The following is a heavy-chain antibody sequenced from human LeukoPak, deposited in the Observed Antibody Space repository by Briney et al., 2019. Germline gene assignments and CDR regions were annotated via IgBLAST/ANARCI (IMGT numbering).Heavy chain of an antibody. J-gene: IGHJ5*02. CDR3: ARDRYDSSGYNWFDP. CDR2: INPNSGGT. CDR1: GYTFTGYY. D-gene: IGHD3-22*01. V-gene: IGHV1-2*02. Sequence: ASVKVSCKASGYTFTGYYMHWVRQAPGQGLEWMGWINPNSGGTNYAQKFQGRVTMTRDTSISTAYMELSRLRSDDTAVYYCARDRYDSSGYNWFDPWGQGTLVTVSS.